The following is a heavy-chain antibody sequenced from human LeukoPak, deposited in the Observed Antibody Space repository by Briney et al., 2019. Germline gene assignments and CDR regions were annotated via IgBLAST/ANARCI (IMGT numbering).Heavy chain of an antibody. V-gene: IGHV4-59*01. CDR2: IYYSGST. CDR1: GGSISSYY. J-gene: IGHJ3*02. CDR3: ARKIAVAGTGAFDI. Sequence: SETLSLTCTVSGGSISSYYWSWIRQPPGKGLEWIGYIYYSGSTNYNPSLKSRVTISVDTSKNQFSLKLSSVTAADTAVYYCARKIAVAGTGAFDIWGQGTMVTVSS. D-gene: IGHD6-19*01.